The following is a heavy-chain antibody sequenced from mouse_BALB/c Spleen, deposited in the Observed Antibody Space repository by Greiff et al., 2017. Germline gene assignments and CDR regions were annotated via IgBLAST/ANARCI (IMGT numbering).Heavy chain of an antibody. CDR1: GYSFTGYF. CDR3: ARCGGSSLGYFDV. V-gene: IGHV1-20*02. D-gene: IGHD1-1*01. J-gene: IGHJ1*01. Sequence: EVQLQESGPELVKPGASVKISCKASGYSFTGYFMNWVMQSHGKSLEWIGRINPYNGDTFYNQKFKGKATLTVDKSSSTAHMELRSLASEDSAVFYCARCGGSSLGYFDVWGAGTTVTVSS. CDR2: INPYNGDT.